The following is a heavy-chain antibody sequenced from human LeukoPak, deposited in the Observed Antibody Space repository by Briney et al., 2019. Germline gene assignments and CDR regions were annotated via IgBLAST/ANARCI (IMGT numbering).Heavy chain of an antibody. CDR1: GYTFTSYD. Sequence: ASVKVSCKASGYTFTSYDINWVRQATGQGLEWMGWMNPNSGNTGYAQKFQGRVTMTRNTSISTAYMELRSLRSEDTAVYYCARHILTGLNWFDPWGQGTLVTVSS. V-gene: IGHV1-8*01. CDR3: ARHILTGLNWFDP. CDR2: MNPNSGNT. J-gene: IGHJ5*02. D-gene: IGHD3-9*01.